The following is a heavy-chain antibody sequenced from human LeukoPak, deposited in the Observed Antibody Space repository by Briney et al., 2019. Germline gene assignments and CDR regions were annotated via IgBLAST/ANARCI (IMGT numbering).Heavy chain of an antibody. D-gene: IGHD2-2*01. V-gene: IGHV3-64*01. Sequence: GGSLRLSCAASGFTFSSYAMHWVCQAPGKGLEYVSAISSNGGSTYYANSVKGRFTISRDNSKNTLYLQMGSLRAEDMAVYYCARGYCSSTSCRLNDYWGQGTLVTVSS. J-gene: IGHJ4*02. CDR3: ARGYCSSTSCRLNDY. CDR2: ISSNGGST. CDR1: GFTFSSYA.